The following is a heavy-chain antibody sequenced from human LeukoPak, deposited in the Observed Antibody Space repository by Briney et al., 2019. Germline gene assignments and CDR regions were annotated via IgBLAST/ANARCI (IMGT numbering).Heavy chain of an antibody. CDR2: IYYSGST. J-gene: IGHJ5*02. Sequence: NPSETLSLTCTVSGGSISSYYWSWIRQPPGKGLEWIGYIYYSGSTNYNPSLKSRVTISVDTSKNQFSLKLSSVTAADTAVYYCARDLQYSSGWYGGYNWFDPWGQGTLVTVSS. D-gene: IGHD6-19*01. CDR3: ARDLQYSSGWYGGYNWFDP. V-gene: IGHV4-59*01. CDR1: GGSISSYY.